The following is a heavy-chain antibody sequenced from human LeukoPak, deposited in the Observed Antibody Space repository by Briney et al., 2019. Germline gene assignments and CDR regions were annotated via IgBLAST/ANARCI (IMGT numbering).Heavy chain of an antibody. D-gene: IGHD2-2*01. CDR2: INPNDGDT. Sequence: ASVKVSCKASGYTFTDYYMHWVRQAPGQGFEWMGWINPNDGDTNYAQKFQGRVTMTRDTSISTARMEVSRLRSDDTAVYYCARANFLYCSSTTCLFNYWGQGTLVTVSS. V-gene: IGHV1-2*02. CDR1: GYTFTDYY. CDR3: ARANFLYCSSTTCLFNY. J-gene: IGHJ4*02.